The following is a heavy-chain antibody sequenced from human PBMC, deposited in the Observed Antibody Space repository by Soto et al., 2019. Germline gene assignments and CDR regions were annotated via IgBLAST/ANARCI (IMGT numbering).Heavy chain of an antibody. D-gene: IGHD3-22*01. CDR3: ARDHYYDSSGYLFQH. Sequence: QVQLQESGPGLVKPSETLSLTSTVSGGSVSSGSYYWSWIRQPPGKGLEWIGYIYYSGSTNYNPSLKSRVIISVDTSNNQFSLKLSSVTAADTAVYYCARDHYYDSSGYLFQHWGQGTLVTVSS. CDR2: IYYSGST. V-gene: IGHV4-61*01. CDR1: GGSVSSGSYY. J-gene: IGHJ1*01.